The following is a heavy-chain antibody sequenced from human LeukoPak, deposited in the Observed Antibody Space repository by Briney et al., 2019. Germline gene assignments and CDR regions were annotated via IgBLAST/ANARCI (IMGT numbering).Heavy chain of an antibody. Sequence: SETLSLTCIVSGGSISSYYWSWVRQPPGKGLEWIGYIYYSGSTNYNPSLTSRVTISVDTSKNQFSLKLSSVTAADTAVYYCARGEYSYANYWYFDLWGRGTLVTVSS. CDR3: ARGEYSYANYWYFDL. CDR2: IYYSGST. V-gene: IGHV4-59*01. J-gene: IGHJ2*01. D-gene: IGHD5-18*01. CDR1: GGSISSYY.